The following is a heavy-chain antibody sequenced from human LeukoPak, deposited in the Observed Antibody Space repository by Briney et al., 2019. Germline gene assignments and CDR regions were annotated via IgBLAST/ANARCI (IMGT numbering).Heavy chain of an antibody. Sequence: PGGSLRLSCAASGFTFSSYGMHWVRQAPGKGLEWVAVISYDGSNKYYADSVKGRFTISRDNSKNTLYLQMNSLRAEDTAVYCCAKMATGHWGQGTLVTVSS. J-gene: IGHJ4*02. CDR1: GFTFSSYG. CDR3: AKMATGH. CDR2: ISYDGSNK. V-gene: IGHV3-30*18. D-gene: IGHD5-24*01.